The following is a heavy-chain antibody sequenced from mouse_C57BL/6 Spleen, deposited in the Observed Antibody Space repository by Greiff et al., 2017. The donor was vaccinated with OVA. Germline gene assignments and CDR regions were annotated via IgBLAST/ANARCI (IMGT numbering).Heavy chain of an antibody. Sequence: EVQLQQSGPELVKPGASVKISCKASGYTFTDYYMNWVKQSHGKSLEWIGDINPNNGGTSYNQKFKGKATLTVDKSSSTAYMELRSLTSEDSAVYDGAREGGSSGYVGYYFDYWGQGTTLTVSS. CDR3: AREGGSSGYVGYYFDY. V-gene: IGHV1-26*01. CDR2: INPNNGGT. CDR1: GYTFTDYY. D-gene: IGHD3-2*02. J-gene: IGHJ2*01.